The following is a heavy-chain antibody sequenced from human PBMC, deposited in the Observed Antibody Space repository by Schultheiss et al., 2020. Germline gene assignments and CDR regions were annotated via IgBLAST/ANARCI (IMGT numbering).Heavy chain of an antibody. D-gene: IGHD3-16*02. Sequence: SETLSLTCTVSGGSISSYYWSWIRQPPGKGLEWIGEINHSGSTNYNPSLKSRVTISVDTSKNQFSLKLSSVTAADTAVYYCARDRYDYVWGSYRLVYWYFDLWGRGSLVTVSS. V-gene: IGHV4-34*01. CDR3: ARDRYDYVWGSYRLVYWYFDL. J-gene: IGHJ2*01. CDR1: GGSISSYY. CDR2: INHSGST.